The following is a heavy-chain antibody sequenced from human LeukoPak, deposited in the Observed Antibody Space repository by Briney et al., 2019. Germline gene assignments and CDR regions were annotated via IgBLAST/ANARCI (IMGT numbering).Heavy chain of an antibody. V-gene: IGHV1-18*01. Sequence: ASVKVSCKASDYTFISYGISWVRQAPGQGLEWMGWTNPYNGNTNYVQKLQGRVTMTTETSTSTAYMELRSLRSDDTAVYYCARVAAADYFDYWGQGTLVTVSS. CDR3: ARVAAADYFDY. D-gene: IGHD6-13*01. CDR1: DYTFISYG. J-gene: IGHJ4*02. CDR2: TNPYNGNT.